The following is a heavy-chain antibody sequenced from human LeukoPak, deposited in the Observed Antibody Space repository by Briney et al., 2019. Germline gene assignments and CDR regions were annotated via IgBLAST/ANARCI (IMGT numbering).Heavy chain of an antibody. Sequence: GGSLRLSCAASGFTFSSYGMHWVRQAPGKGLEWVAFIRYDGSNKYYADSVKGRFTISRDNSKNTLYLQMNSLRAEDTAVYYCAKDSVRYYYYYYMDVWGEGTTVTVSS. CDR1: GFTFSSYG. D-gene: IGHD1-1*01. V-gene: IGHV3-30*02. J-gene: IGHJ6*03. CDR2: IRYDGSNK. CDR3: AKDSVRYYYYYYMDV.